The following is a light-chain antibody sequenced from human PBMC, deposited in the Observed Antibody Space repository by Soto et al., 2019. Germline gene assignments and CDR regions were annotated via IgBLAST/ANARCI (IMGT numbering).Light chain of an antibody. Sequence: DILMSQSPSSLSASVEDSVTITCRASQTISNYLNRYQQKPGKAPNLLIYAASTLQSGVPSRFSGSGSATDFTLTINSLQPEDFATYYWQHSLWIPYTFGQGTKLEIQ. CDR2: AAS. V-gene: IGKV1-39*01. J-gene: IGKJ2*01. CDR1: QTISNY. CDR3: QHSLWIPYT.